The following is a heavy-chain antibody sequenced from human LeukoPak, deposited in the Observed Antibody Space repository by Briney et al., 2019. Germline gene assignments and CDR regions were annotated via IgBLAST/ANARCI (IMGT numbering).Heavy chain of an antibody. J-gene: IGHJ5*02. CDR2: ISPDGYG. V-gene: IGHV3-30*18. Sequence: GGSLRLSCAASGFTFYNYGIHWVRQAPGKGLEWLAVISPDGYGHYADSVKGRFTVSRGNSKNTLYLQMNSLRTDDSAMYYCTKGGGISYNPLDPWGPGTLVTVSS. CDR1: GFTFYNYG. CDR3: TKGGGISYNPLDP. D-gene: IGHD1-26*01.